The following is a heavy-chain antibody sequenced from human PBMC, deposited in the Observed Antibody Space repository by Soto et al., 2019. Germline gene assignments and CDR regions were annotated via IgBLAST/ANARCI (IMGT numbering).Heavy chain of an antibody. CDR1: GGSFSGYY. CDR2: INHSGST. V-gene: IGHV4-34*01. Sequence: SETLSLTCAVYGGSFSGYYWSWIRQPPGKGLEWIGEINHSGSTNYNPSLKSRVTISVDTSKNQFSLKLSSVTAADTAVYYCARDSGYSYGPIDYWGQGTLVTVS. CDR3: ARDSGYSYGPIDY. D-gene: IGHD5-18*01. J-gene: IGHJ4*02.